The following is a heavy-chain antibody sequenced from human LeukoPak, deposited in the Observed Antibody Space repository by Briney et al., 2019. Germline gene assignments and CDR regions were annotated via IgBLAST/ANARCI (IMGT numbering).Heavy chain of an antibody. CDR2: IYTSGST. D-gene: IGHD3-10*01. CDR1: GASISSGEYY. CDR3: AGNYYGSGSYYSEDRY. V-gene: IGHV4-61*02. Sequence: PSQTLSLTCTVSGASISSGEYYWSWIRQPAGKGLEWIGRIYTSGSTNYNPSLKSRVTISVDTSKNQFSLKLSSVTAADTAVYYCAGNYYGSGSYYSEDRYWGQGTLVTVSS. J-gene: IGHJ4*02.